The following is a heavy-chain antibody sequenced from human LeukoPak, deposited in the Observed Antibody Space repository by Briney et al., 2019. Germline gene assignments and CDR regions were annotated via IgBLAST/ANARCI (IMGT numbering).Heavy chain of an antibody. CDR2: IDGGGSST. CDR1: GFTFSYHW. V-gene: IGHV3-74*01. Sequence: GGSLRLSWGVAGFTFSYHWTHWVRQVAGKVLVWVSRIDGGGSSTSYADSVKGRFSISRDNAKSTLYLQMSSLRAEDTAVYYCARGPGSSGGAYVGDYWGPGTLVTVSS. D-gene: IGHD3-22*01. J-gene: IGHJ4*01. CDR3: ARGPGSSGGAYVGDY.